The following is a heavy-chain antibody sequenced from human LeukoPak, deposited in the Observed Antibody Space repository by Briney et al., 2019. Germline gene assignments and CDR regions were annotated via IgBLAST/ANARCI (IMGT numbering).Heavy chain of an antibody. J-gene: IGHJ4*02. V-gene: IGHV4-61*02. CDR2: IYTSGST. CDR3: ARADGYKRGGFDY. D-gene: IGHD5-24*01. Sequence: SETLSLTCTVSGGSISSGSYYWSWIRQPAGKGLEWIGRIYTSGSTNYNPSLKSRVTISVDTSKNQFSLKLSSVTAADTAVYYCARADGYKRGGFDYWRQGTLVTVSS. CDR1: GGSISSGSYY.